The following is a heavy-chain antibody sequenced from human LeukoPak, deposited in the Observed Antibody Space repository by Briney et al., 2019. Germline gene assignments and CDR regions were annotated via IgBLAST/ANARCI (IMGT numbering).Heavy chain of an antibody. CDR3: SAGHYYYYMDV. CDR1: VFTFSDYY. J-gene: IGHJ6*03. V-gene: IGHV3-11*04. CDR2: ISSTGSTI. Sequence: GGSLRLSCAASVFTFSDYYMSWIRGAPGTRLEWVSYISSTGSTIYYADSVKGRFTISRDNAKNSLYLQMNSLRAEDTAVYYCSAGHYYYYMDVWGKGTTVTVSS. D-gene: IGHD6-13*01.